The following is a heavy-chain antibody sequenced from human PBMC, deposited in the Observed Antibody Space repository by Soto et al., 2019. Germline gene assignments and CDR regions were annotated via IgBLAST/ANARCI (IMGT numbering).Heavy chain of an antibody. J-gene: IGHJ4*02. V-gene: IGHV4-39*01. CDR1: GDSINSNTYY. D-gene: IGHD5-12*01. CDR2: IYYTGGA. Sequence: NPSETLSLTCIVSGDSINSNTYYWAWIRQSPGEGLEWIGSIYYTGGAFYNPALKSRVTISVDTSKNQFSLKMDSVTAADAAFYFCARPLLGATILSGFDSWGRGILVTVSS. CDR3: ARPLLGATILSGFDS.